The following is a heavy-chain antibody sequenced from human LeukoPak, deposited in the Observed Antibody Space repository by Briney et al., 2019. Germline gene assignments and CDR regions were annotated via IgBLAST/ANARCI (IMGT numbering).Heavy chain of an antibody. J-gene: IGHJ5*02. CDR2: ISGSGGST. D-gene: IGHD2-2*01. CDR1: GFTVSSYA. CDR3: AKSPSIGYCSSTSCFANH. V-gene: IGHV3-23*01. Sequence: PGGSLRLSCAASGFTVSSYAMSWVRQAPGKGLEWVSAISGSGGSTYYADSVKGRFTISRDNSKNTLYLQMNSLRAEDTAVYYCAKSPSIGYCSSTSCFANHWGQGTLVTVSS.